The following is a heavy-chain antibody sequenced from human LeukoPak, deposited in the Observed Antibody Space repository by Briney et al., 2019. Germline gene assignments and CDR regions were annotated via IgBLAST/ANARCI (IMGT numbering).Heavy chain of an antibody. D-gene: IGHD3-22*01. J-gene: IGHJ4*02. CDR3: ARGHGYDSSGYESDY. CDR2: INHSGST. Sequence: SETLSLTCAVYGGSFSGYYWSWIRQPPGKGLEWVGEINHSGSTNYNPSLKSRVTISVDTSKKQFSLTLSSVTAADTPVYYCARGHGYDSSGYESDYWGQGTLVTVSS. V-gene: IGHV4-34*01. CDR1: GGSFSGYY.